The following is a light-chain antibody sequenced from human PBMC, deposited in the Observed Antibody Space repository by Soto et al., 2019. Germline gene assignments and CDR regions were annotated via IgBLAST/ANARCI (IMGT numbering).Light chain of an antibody. Sequence: EIVMTQSPATLAVSPGERATLSCRASQSVVSKLAWYQQKPGQAPRLLIYGASTRATGIPARFSGSGSGTEFTLTISSLQSDDSAFYYCQEYYNWHRSTLGGGTKVEIK. V-gene: IGKV3-15*01. CDR1: QSVVSK. CDR2: GAS. J-gene: IGKJ4*01. CDR3: QEYYNWHRST.